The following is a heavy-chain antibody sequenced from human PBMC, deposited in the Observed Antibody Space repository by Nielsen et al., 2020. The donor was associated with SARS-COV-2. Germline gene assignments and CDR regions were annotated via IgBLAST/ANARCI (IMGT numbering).Heavy chain of an antibody. CDR3: ATRTPDCSGGSCYAL. Sequence: GESLKISCKGSGYSFTSYWIGWVRQMPGKGLEWMGIIYPGDSDTRYSPSFQGQVTISADKSISTAYLQWSSLKASDTAMYYCATRTPDCSGGSCYALWGQGTLVTGLL. CDR1: GYSFTSYW. J-gene: IGHJ4*02. D-gene: IGHD2-15*01. V-gene: IGHV5-51*01. CDR2: IYPGDSDT.